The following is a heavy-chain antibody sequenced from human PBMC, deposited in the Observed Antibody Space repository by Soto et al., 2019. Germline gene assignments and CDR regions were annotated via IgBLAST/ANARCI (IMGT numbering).Heavy chain of an antibody. V-gene: IGHV3-30*18. CDR2: ISNGGSDK. J-gene: IGHJ4*02. Sequence: GSLRLSCAASGFTFSRYGMHWVRQAPGKGLEWVAVISNGGSDKYYADSVKGRFTISRDNSKNTLYLQMNSLRAEDTAVYYCAKDFDTAAAGYYFDYWGQGTLVTVSS. CDR1: GFTFSRYG. CDR3: AKDFDTAAAGYYFDY. D-gene: IGHD6-13*01.